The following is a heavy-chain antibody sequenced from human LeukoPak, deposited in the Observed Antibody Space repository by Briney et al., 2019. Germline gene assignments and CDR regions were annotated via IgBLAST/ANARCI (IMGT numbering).Heavy chain of an antibody. V-gene: IGHV3-74*01. CDR3: TRVHYGDYVDY. Sequence: GGSLRLSCAASGYTFCSYWMHWVRQAPGKGLVWVSRISSDGTSTSYADSVKGRFTISRDNAKNTLYLQMNSLRAEDTAVYHCTRVHYGDYVDYWGQGNLVTVSS. J-gene: IGHJ4*02. CDR2: ISSDGTST. CDR1: GYTFCSYW. D-gene: IGHD4-17*01.